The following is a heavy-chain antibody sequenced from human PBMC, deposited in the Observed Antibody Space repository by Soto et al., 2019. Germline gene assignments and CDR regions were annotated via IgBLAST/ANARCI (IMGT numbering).Heavy chain of an antibody. D-gene: IGHD2-15*01. CDR2: ISGSGGST. CDR1: GFTFSNYA. J-gene: IGHJ4*02. V-gene: IGHV3-23*01. CDR3: AKGSLGYCGGGSCYPIDY. Sequence: EVQLLESGGGLVQPGGSLRLSCAASGFTFSNYAMNWVRQAPGKGLEWVSGISGSGGSTFYADSVKGRFTISRDNSKNTLYLQMNSLRDEDTAVYYCAKGSLGYCGGGSCYPIDYWGQGTLVTVSS.